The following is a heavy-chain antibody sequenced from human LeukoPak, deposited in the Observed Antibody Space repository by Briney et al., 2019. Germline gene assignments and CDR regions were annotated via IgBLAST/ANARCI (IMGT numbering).Heavy chain of an antibody. V-gene: IGHV1-69*05. Sequence: SVKVSCKASGGTFSSYAISWVRQAPGQGLEWMGGIIPIFGTANYAQKFQGRVTITTDESTSTAYMELSSLRFEDTAVYYCAREEYSSSPFDYWGQGTLVTVSS. CDR1: GGTFSSYA. J-gene: IGHJ4*02. CDR2: IIPIFGTA. D-gene: IGHD6-6*01. CDR3: AREEYSSSPFDY.